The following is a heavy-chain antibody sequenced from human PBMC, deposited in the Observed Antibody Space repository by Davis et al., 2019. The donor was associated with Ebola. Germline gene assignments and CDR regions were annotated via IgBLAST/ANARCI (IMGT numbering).Heavy chain of an antibody. CDR3: ASDSFTIFGEEYYFDF. J-gene: IGHJ4*02. CDR1: GFTFKAFA. D-gene: IGHD3-3*01. Sequence: PGGSLRLPCAASGFTFKAFAMHWVRQAPGKGLEWVAVISSDGTDKTYADSVKGRFTISRDNSQNTMVLQMNSLRVDDTAIYYCASDSFTIFGEEYYFDFWGRGTRVIVSS. V-gene: IGHV3-30*03. CDR2: ISSDGTDK.